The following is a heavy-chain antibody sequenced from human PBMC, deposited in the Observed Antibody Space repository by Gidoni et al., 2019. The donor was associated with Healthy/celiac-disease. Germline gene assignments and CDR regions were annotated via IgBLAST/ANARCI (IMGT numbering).Heavy chain of an antibody. V-gene: IGHV3-48*01. J-gene: IGHJ3*02. Sequence: EVQLVESGGGLVQPGGSLSLSCAASGFTFSSYSMNWVRQAPGKGLEWVSYISSSSSTIYYADSVKGRFNISRDNAKNSLYLQMNSLRAEDTAVDYCAREWLTMVRGVNDAFDIWGQGTMVTVSS. D-gene: IGHD3-10*01. CDR1: GFTFSSYS. CDR3: AREWLTMVRGVNDAFDI. CDR2: ISSSSSTI.